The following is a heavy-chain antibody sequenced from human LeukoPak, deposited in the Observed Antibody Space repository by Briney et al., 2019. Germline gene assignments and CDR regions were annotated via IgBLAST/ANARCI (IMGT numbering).Heavy chain of an antibody. CDR2: INHSGST. V-gene: IGHV4-34*01. CDR3: ARGRWPKYYYYMDV. CDR1: GGSFSGYY. J-gene: IGHJ6*03. Sequence: SETLSLTCAVYGGSFSGYYWSWIRQPPGKGLELIGEINHSGSTNYNPSLKSRVTISVDTSKNQFSLKLSSVTAADTAVYYCARGRWPKYYYYMDVWGKGTTVTVSS. D-gene: IGHD4-23*01.